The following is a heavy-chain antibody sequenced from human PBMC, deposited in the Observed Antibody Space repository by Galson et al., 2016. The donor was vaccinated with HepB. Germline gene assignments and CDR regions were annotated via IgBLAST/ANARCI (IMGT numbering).Heavy chain of an antibody. Sequence: SETLSLTCTVSGGSISSTINWWSWVRQSPGQGLEWIGEIYHSGDTNYNPSLQSRATISVDTSRNQFSLSLSSVTAADTAVYYCARDCTGGTCKFAGYDAFDIWGQGTTVTVSS. D-gene: IGHD2-8*02. CDR3: ARDCTGGTCKFAGYDAFDI. CDR1: GGSISSTINW. V-gene: IGHV4-4*02. CDR2: IYHSGDT. J-gene: IGHJ3*02.